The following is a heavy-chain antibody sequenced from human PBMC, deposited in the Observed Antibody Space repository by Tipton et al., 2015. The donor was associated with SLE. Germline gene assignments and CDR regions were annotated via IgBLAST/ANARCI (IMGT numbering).Heavy chain of an antibody. CDR3: ASDGDDSSGAFDI. Sequence: TLSLTCTVSGDSINSGSYYWSWIRQPPGKGLEWIGYIYYSGSTNYNPSLKSRVTISVDTSKNQFSLKLSSVTAADTAVYYCASDGDDSSGAFDIWGQGTMVTVSS. V-gene: IGHV4-61*01. J-gene: IGHJ3*02. CDR2: IYYSGST. D-gene: IGHD3-22*01. CDR1: GDSINSGSYY.